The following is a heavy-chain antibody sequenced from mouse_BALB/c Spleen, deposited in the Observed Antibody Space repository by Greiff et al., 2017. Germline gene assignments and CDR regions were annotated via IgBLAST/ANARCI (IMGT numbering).Heavy chain of an antibody. Sequence: QVQLQQSAAELARPGASVKMSCKASGYTFTSYTMHWVKQRPGQGLEWIGYINPSSGYTEYNQKFKDKTTLTADKSSSTAYMQLSSLTSEDSAVYYYARSGYRWAMDYWGQGTSVTVSS. D-gene: IGHD2-14*01. J-gene: IGHJ4*01. CDR1: GYTFTSYT. CDR2: INPSSGYT. V-gene: IGHV1-4*02. CDR3: ARSGYRWAMDY.